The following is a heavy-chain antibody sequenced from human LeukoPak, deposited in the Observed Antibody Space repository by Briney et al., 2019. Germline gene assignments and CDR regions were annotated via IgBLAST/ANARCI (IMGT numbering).Heavy chain of an antibody. CDR3: ARDSGIAAAGSSPFDY. D-gene: IGHD6-13*01. V-gene: IGHV1-69*04. J-gene: IGHJ4*02. CDR2: IIPIFGIA. CDR1: GGTFSSYA. Sequence: SVKVSCKASGGTFSSYAISWVRQAPGQGLEWMGRIIPIFGIANYAQKFQGSVTITADKSTSTAYMELSSLRSEDTAVYYCARDSGIAAAGSSPFDYWGQGTLVTVSS.